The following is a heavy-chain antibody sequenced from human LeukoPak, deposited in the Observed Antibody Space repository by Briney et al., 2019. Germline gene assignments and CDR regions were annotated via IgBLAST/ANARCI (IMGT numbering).Heavy chain of an antibody. CDR2: IKQDGSEK. CDR1: GFTFSSYW. J-gene: IGHJ3*02. CDR3: ARVGGSYYLAFDI. Sequence: GGSLRLSCAASGFTFSSYWMSWVRQAPGKGLEWVANIKQDGSEKYYVDSVKGRFTISRDNAKNSLYLQMNSLRAEDTAVYYCARVGGSYYLAFDIWGQGTMVTVSS. V-gene: IGHV3-7*01. D-gene: IGHD1-26*01.